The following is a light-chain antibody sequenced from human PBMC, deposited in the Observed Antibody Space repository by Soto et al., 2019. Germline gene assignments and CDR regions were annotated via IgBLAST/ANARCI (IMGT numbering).Light chain of an antibody. Sequence: DIQMTQSPSSLSASVEDRVIITCRASQSISNHLNWYQQKPGKAPKLLIFAASSLQSGVPSRFSGSRSGPDFTLTISSLQPEDFATYYRQQSYSSSPTFGQGTKV. CDR3: QQSYSSSPT. V-gene: IGKV1-39*01. CDR2: AAS. CDR1: QSISNH. J-gene: IGKJ1*01.